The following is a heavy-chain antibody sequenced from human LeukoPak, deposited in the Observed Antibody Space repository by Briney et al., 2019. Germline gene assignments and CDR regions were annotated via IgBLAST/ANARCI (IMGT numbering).Heavy chain of an antibody. CDR2: IYHSGST. J-gene: IGHJ3*02. D-gene: IGHD3-22*01. CDR1: GYSISSGYY. V-gene: IGHV4-38-2*02. CDR3: AKSNGYGLIDI. Sequence: PSETLSLTCTVSGYSISSGYYWGWIRQPPGKGLEWIGSIYHSGSTYYNPSLKSRVTISLDASRNQFSLKLNSVTAADTAVYYCAKSNGYGLIDIWGQGTMVTVSS.